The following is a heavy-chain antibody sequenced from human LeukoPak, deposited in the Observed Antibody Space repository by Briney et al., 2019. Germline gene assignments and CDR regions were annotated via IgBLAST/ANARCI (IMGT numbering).Heavy chain of an antibody. CDR3: ARGSTTVTTKDWFDR. D-gene: IGHD4-17*01. J-gene: IGHJ5*02. CDR2: VSTYGKGT. Sequence: GGSLRLSCAASGVTFSSCWMYWVRHGPGKGLVWVGRVSTYGKGTTYGDSVEGRFTISRDNAKNTLELEMNRLRDDDAAVYYCARGSTTVTTKDWFDRWGQGTQVTVSS. V-gene: IGHV3-74*03. CDR1: GVTFSSCW.